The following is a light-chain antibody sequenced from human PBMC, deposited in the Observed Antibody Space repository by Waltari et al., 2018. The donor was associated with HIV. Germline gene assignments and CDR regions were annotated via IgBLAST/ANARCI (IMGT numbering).Light chain of an antibody. V-gene: IGLV2-11*01. J-gene: IGLJ2*01. Sequence: QSTLTQPRSVSGSPGQSVTISCTGTSSDVGRYDYVSWYQQHPGKAPTLIIYDVTTRPSGVPDRFSGSKSGNTASLTISGLQAGDESDFYCCSYAGGYTLVFGGGTKLTVL. CDR3: CSYAGGYTLV. CDR1: SSDVGRYDY. CDR2: DVT.